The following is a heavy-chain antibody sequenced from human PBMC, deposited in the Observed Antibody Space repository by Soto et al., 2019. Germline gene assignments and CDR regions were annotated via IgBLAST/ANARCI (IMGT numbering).Heavy chain of an antibody. D-gene: IGHD1-26*01. CDR3: ARELRSYSGAYSDL. CDR2: VSYDGTKT. CDR1: GFTFKHYG. V-gene: IGHV3-33*05. J-gene: IGHJ5*02. Sequence: GGSLRLSCVGSGFTFKHYGMHWVRQAPGKGLEWLAVVSYDGTKTMYTDSVKGRISISRDNARNTLFLQMDSLTAEDTALYYCARELRSYSGAYSDLWGQGTPVTVSS.